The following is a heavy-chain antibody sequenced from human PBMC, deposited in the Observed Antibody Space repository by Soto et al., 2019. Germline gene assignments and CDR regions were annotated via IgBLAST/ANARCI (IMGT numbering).Heavy chain of an antibody. D-gene: IGHD2-15*01. CDR3: AKETYSVPLDY. CDR1: GFTFSSYG. J-gene: IGHJ4*02. CDR2: ISYDGSNK. Sequence: QVQLVESGGGVVQPGRSLRLSCAASGFTFSSYGMHWVRQAPGKGLEWVAVISYDGSNKYYADSVKGRFTISRDNSKNTLYLQMNMLRAEDTAVYYCAKETYSVPLDYWGQGTLVTVSS. V-gene: IGHV3-30*18.